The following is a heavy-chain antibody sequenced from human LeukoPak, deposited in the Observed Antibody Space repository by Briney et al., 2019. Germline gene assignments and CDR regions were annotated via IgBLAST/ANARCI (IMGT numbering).Heavy chain of an antibody. Sequence: SQTLSLTCAISGDSVSSNSAAWNWIRQSPSRGLEWLGRTYYRSKYHIDYALFVKSRITINADTSKNQFSLQLNSVTPEDTAVYYCARDLMAPGPYFGSWGQGTLVTVPS. D-gene: IGHD2-8*01. CDR2: TYYRSKYHI. CDR1: GDSVSSNSAA. CDR3: ARDLMAPGPYFGS. J-gene: IGHJ4*02. V-gene: IGHV6-1*01.